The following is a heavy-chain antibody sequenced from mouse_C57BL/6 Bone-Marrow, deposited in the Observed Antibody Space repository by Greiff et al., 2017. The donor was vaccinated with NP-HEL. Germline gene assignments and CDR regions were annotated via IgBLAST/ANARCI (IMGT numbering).Heavy chain of an antibody. V-gene: IGHV1-61*01. J-gene: IGHJ1*03. CDR2: IYPSDSET. CDR1: GYTFTSYW. D-gene: IGHD3-3*01. CDR3: AREGDRYFDV. Sequence: QVQLQQPGAELVRPGSSVKLSCKASGYTFTSYWMDWVKQRPGQGLEWIGNIYPSDSETHYNQKFKDKATLPVDKSSSTAYMQLSSLTSEDSAVYYCAREGDRYFDVWGTGTTVTVSS.